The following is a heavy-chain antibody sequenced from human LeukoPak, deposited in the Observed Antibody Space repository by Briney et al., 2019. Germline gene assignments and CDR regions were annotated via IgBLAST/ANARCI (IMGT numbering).Heavy chain of an antibody. CDR3: ARCDNSGYEGFDY. CDR2: INPSGGST. CDR1: GYTFTSYY. J-gene: IGHJ4*02. Sequence: GASVKVSCKASGYTFTSYYLYWVRQAPGQGLEWMGLINPSGGSTRYAQKFQGRVTMTRDTSTSTAYMELRSLRSDDTAVYYCARCDNSGYEGFDYWGQGTLVTVSS. D-gene: IGHD5-12*01. V-gene: IGHV1-46*01.